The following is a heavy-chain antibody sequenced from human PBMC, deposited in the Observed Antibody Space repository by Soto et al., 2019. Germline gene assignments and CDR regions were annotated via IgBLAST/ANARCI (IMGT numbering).Heavy chain of an antibody. Sequence: GASVKVSCKASGYTFTSYYMHWVRQAPGQGLEWMGIINPSGGSTSYAQKFQGRVTMTRDTSTSTVYMELSSLRSEDTAVYYCARGRRIGAARRGGPFDYWGQGTLVTVSS. J-gene: IGHJ4*02. V-gene: IGHV1-46*03. CDR3: ARGRRIGAARRGGPFDY. D-gene: IGHD6-6*01. CDR2: INPSGGST. CDR1: GYTFTSYY.